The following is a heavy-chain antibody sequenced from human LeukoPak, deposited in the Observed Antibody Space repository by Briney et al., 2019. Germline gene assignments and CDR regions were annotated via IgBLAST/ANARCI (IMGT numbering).Heavy chain of an antibody. CDR2: IYHSGST. D-gene: IGHD3-16*02. Sequence: SETLSLTCTVSGYSISSGYYWGWIRQPPGKGLEWIGSIYHSGSTYYNPSLKSRVTISVDTSKNQFSLKLSSVTAADTAVYYCARDESPKYYDYVWGSYRPAPLFDYWGQGTLVTVSS. V-gene: IGHV4-38-2*02. CDR1: GYSISSGYY. CDR3: ARDESPKYYDYVWGSYRPAPLFDY. J-gene: IGHJ4*02.